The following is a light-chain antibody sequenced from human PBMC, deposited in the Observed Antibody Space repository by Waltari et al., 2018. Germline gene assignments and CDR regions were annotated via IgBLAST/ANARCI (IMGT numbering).Light chain of an antibody. J-gene: IGKJ1*01. CDR3: QQFYNWPPWT. CDR1: QSVRSD. Sequence: EIVLTQSPATLSLSPGERATLSCWASQSVRSDTAWYQQKPGQAPRLLIYDTSYKAPGIPARFSGSVSGTDCTLTIRSLEPEDSAVYYCQQFYNWPPWTFGQGTKVEIK. V-gene: IGKV3-11*01. CDR2: DTS.